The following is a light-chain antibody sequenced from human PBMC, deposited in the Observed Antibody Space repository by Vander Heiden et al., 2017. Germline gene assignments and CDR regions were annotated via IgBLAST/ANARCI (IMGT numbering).Light chain of an antibody. J-gene: IGLJ3*02. V-gene: IGLV1-51*02. CDR3: GTWDSSLSAGV. CDR1: SSNIGNNY. CDR2: ENN. Sequence: HSVSTQPPSVSAAPGQKVTISCSGSSSNIGNNYVSWYQQLPATAPKLLIYENNKRPSGIPDRFSGSKSGTSATLGITGLQTGDEADYYCGTWDSSLSAGVFGGGTKLTVL.